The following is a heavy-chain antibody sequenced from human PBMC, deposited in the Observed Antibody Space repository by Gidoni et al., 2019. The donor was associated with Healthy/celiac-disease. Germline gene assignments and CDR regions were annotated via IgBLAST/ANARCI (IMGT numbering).Heavy chain of an antibody. CDR2: IKSKTDGGTT. CDR1: GVTFSNAG. V-gene: IGHV3-15*07. Sequence: EVQLVESGGGLAKPGGSLRLSCAASGVTFSNAGMNWGRQAPGKGLEWFGRIKSKTDGGTTDCAAPVKGRFTISRDDSKNTLYLQMNSLKTEDTAVYYCTTDRVWGQGTLVTVSS. CDR3: TTDRV. J-gene: IGHJ1*01.